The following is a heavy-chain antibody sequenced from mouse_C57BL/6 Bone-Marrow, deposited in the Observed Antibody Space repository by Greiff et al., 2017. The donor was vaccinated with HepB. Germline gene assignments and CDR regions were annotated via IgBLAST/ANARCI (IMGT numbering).Heavy chain of an antibody. CDR3: VKIYYGNSYYYAMDY. J-gene: IGHJ4*01. Sequence: QVQLQQPGAELVKPGASVKLSCKASGYTFTSYWMHWVKQRPGQGLEWIGMIHPNSGSNKYNEKFKSKATLTVDKSSSTAYMQLSSLTSEDSAVYYCVKIYYGNSYYYAMDYWGQGTSVTVSS. D-gene: IGHD2-1*01. CDR2: IHPNSGSN. CDR1: GYTFTSYW. V-gene: IGHV1-64*01.